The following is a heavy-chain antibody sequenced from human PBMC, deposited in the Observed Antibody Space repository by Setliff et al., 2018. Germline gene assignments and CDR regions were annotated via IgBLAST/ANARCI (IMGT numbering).Heavy chain of an antibody. CDR2: IYSSGST. CDR1: GGSISGYY. Sequence: SETLSLTCKVSGGSISGYYLTWIRQPPGKGLEWIGYIYSSGSTNYNPSLKSRVTISVDTSKNQLSLKLSSVTAADTAVYYCARDQGYCGSASCYAQLWFDPWGQGTLVTVS. D-gene: IGHD2-2*01. CDR3: ARDQGYCGSASCYAQLWFDP. V-gene: IGHV4-4*08. J-gene: IGHJ5*02.